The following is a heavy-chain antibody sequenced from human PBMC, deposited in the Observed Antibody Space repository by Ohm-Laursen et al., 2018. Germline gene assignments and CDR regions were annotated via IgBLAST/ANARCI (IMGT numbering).Heavy chain of an antibody. D-gene: IGHD1-7*01. J-gene: IGHJ3*02. Sequence: VASVKVSCNASGYTFTGYYMHWVRQAPGQGLEWMGWINPNSGGTNYAQKFQDRVTMTRDTSISTAYMELNSLTSDDTAVYYCARERAIGTTDAFDIWGQGTMVTVSS. CDR1: GYTFTGYY. CDR3: ARERAIGTTDAFDI. CDR2: INPNSGGT. V-gene: IGHV1-2*02.